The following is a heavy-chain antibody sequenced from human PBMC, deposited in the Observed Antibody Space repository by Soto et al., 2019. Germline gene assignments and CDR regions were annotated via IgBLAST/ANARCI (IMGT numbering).Heavy chain of an antibody. Sequence: GGSLRLSCAASGFTFRSYWMHWVRQAPGKGLMWVSRINSDGSSTIYADSVKGRFTISRDNAKNTLYLQMNSLRAEDTAVYYCARGYSDSRGYTLGYWGQGTLVTVSS. J-gene: IGHJ4*02. V-gene: IGHV3-74*01. CDR2: INSDGSST. CDR1: GFTFRSYW. CDR3: ARGYSDSRGYTLGY. D-gene: IGHD3-22*01.